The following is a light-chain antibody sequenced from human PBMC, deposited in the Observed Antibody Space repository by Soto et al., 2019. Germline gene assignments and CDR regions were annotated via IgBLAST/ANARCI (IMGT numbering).Light chain of an antibody. V-gene: IGKV3-20*01. J-gene: IGKJ2*01. Sequence: EIVLTQSPGTLSLSPGERATLSCRASQSVSSSYLVWYQQKPGQAPRLLIYGASSRATGIPDRFSGSGSGTDFTLTSSRLEPEDFAVYYCQQYGSSPPTYTFGQGTKLEIK. CDR3: QQYGSSPPTYT. CDR2: GAS. CDR1: QSVSSSY.